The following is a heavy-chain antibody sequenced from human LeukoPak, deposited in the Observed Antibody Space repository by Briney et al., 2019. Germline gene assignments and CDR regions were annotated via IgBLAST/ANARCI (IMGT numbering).Heavy chain of an antibody. CDR1: GFTFSSFG. CDR3: ASFSDY. Sequence: GGSLRLSCTASGFTFSSFGMNWVRQAPGKGLEWVSYISTSGTTIYYADSVKGRFTISRDNAENSLYLQMNSLRAEDTAIYYCASFSDYWGRGTLVTVSS. CDR2: ISTSGTTI. V-gene: IGHV3-48*03. J-gene: IGHJ4*02.